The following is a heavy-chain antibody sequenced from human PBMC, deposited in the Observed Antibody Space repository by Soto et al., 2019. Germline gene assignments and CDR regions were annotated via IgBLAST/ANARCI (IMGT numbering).Heavy chain of an antibody. J-gene: IGHJ4*02. V-gene: IGHV3-23*01. D-gene: IGHD6-19*01. CDR3: AKDSPDCGSSGCHFDY. Sequence: GGSLRLSCAASGFTFSSYAMSWVHQAPGKGLEWVSAISGSGGSTYYADSVKGRFTISRDNSKNTLYLQMNSLRAEDTAVYYCAKDSPDCGSSGCHFDYWGQGTLVTVSS. CDR2: ISGSGGST. CDR1: GFTFSSYA.